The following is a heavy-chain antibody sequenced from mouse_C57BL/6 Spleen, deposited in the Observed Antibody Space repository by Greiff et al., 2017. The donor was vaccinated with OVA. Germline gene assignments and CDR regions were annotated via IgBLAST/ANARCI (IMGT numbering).Heavy chain of an antibody. CDR2: IRNKANGYTT. D-gene: IGHD1-1*01. J-gene: IGHJ2*01. CDR3: ARSTVVAKNFDY. V-gene: IGHV7-3*01. CDR1: GFTFTDYY. Sequence: EVKLVESGGGLVQPGGSLSLSCAASGFTFTDYYMSWVRQPPGKALEWLGFIRNKANGYTTEYSASVKGRFTISRDNSQSILYLQMNALRAEDSATYYCARSTVVAKNFDYWGQGTTLTVSS.